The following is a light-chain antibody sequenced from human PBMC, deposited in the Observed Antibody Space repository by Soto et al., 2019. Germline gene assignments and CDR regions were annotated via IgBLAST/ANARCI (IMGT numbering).Light chain of an antibody. CDR3: FSYTSPGTYV. Sequence: QSVLTQPASVSGSPGRSITISCTGTSSDVGNYKYVSWYQQRPGKAPKLMIYEVSNRPSGVSNRFSGSKSGNTASLTISGLQAEDETDYYCFSYTSPGTYVCGNGTKVKVL. J-gene: IGLJ1*01. V-gene: IGLV2-14*01. CDR2: EVS. CDR1: SSDVGNYKY.